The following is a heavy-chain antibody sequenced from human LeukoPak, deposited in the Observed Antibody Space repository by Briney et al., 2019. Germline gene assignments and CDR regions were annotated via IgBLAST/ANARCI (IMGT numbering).Heavy chain of an antibody. Sequence: GGSLRLSCAASGFSVSSTYMSWVRQAPGKGLKWVSLMYSHGLTSYGDSVRGRFTISRDTSKNTLHLQMNSLRAEDTAIYYCVRDIGSYPPEKWGQGTLVTVSS. J-gene: IGHJ4*02. CDR1: GFSVSSTY. CDR3: VRDIGSYPPEK. CDR2: MYSHGLT. V-gene: IGHV3-53*01. D-gene: IGHD1-26*01.